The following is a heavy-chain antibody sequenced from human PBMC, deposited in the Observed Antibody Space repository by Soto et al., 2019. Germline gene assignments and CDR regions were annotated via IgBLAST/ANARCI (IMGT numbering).Heavy chain of an antibody. CDR3: ARGYAFDV. Sequence: QTLSLTCAISGDSVSSNSAAWNWIRQSPSRGLEWLGRTYYRSKWFNDYAVSVEGRITINPDTFKNQFSLQLNSLTPEDTGVYYCARGYAFDVWGQGTMVTVSS. V-gene: IGHV6-1*01. CDR1: GDSVSSNSAA. CDR2: TYYRSKWFN. J-gene: IGHJ3*01.